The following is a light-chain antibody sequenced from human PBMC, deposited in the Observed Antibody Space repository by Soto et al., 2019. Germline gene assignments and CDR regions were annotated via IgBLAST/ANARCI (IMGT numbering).Light chain of an antibody. J-gene: IGLJ1*01. CDR2: EVN. CDR1: SSDVGGYNY. CDR3: YSYAGSHNV. V-gene: IGLV2-8*01. Sequence: QSALTQSPSASGSPGQSVTISCTGTSSDVGGYNYVSWYQQHPGRAPRLMIYEVNKRPSGVPDRFSGSKSGDTASLTVSGLQAEDEADYYCYSYAGSHNVFGTGTKVTVL.